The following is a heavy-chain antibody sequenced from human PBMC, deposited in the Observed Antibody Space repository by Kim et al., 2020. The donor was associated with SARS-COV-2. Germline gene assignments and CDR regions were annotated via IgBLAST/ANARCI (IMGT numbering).Heavy chain of an antibody. CDR2: IIRVFDTA. CDR3: ARGGVIDISLVRGVV. D-gene: IGHD3-10*01. Sequence: SVKVSCKVFGGTLSNYAINWVRQAPGQGLEWVGGIIRVFDTANYAQKFRGRVTITADESTRTVYMELSSLRSEDTAVYYCARGGVIDISLVRGVVWGQGTLVTVSS. CDR1: GGTLSNYA. J-gene: IGHJ4*02. V-gene: IGHV1-69*13.